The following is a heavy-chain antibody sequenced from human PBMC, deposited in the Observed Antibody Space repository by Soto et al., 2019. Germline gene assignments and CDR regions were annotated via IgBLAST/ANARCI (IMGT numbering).Heavy chain of an antibody. CDR3: ARSFVSAAMPITNWFDP. CDR1: GGSISSGDYY. Sequence: PSETLSLTCTVSGGSISSGDYYWSWIRQPPGKGLEWIGYIYYSGSTYYNPSLKSRVTISVDTSKNQFSLKLSSVTAADTAVYYCARSFVSAAMPITNWFDPWGQGTLVTVSS. J-gene: IGHJ5*02. CDR2: IYYSGST. D-gene: IGHD2-2*01. V-gene: IGHV4-30-4*01.